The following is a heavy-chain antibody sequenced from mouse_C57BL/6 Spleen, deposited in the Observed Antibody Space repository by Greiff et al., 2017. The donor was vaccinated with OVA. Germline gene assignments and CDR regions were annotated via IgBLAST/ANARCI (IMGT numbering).Heavy chain of an antibody. Sequence: VQLQQSGAELVRPGASVKLSCTASGFNIKDDYMHWVKQRPEQGLEWIGWIDPENGDTEYASKFQGKATITADTSSNTAYLQLRSLTSEDTAVYYGLSNYLGYYSMDYWGQGTSVTVSS. CDR1: GFNIKDDY. V-gene: IGHV14-4*01. D-gene: IGHD2-5*01. CDR2: IDPENGDT. J-gene: IGHJ4*01. CDR3: LSNYLGYYSMDY.